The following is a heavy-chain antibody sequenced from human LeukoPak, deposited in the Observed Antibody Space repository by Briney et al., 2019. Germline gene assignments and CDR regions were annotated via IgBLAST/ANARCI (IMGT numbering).Heavy chain of an antibody. CDR2: IYPGDSDT. CDR3: ARGLYGSGSYYPFDY. Sequence: GESLKISCKGSGYSFSNYWIAWVRQMPGKGLEWMGIIYPGDSDTTYSPSFQGQVTISADKSISTAYLQWSSLKASDTPMYYCARGLYGSGSYYPFDYWGQGTLVTVSS. D-gene: IGHD3-10*01. CDR1: GYSFSNYW. V-gene: IGHV5-51*01. J-gene: IGHJ4*02.